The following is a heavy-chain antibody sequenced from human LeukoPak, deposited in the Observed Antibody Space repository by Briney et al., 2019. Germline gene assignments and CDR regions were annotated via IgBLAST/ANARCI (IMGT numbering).Heavy chain of an antibody. CDR1: GFTFSSYA. CDR2: ISYDGSNK. V-gene: IGHV3-30*04. J-gene: IGHJ4*02. CDR3: AKDKD. Sequence: GGSLRLSCAASGFTFSSYAMHWVRQAPGKGLEWVAVISYDGSNKYYADSVKGRFTISRDNSKNTLYLQMNSLRADDTAVYYCAKDKDWGQGTPVTVSS.